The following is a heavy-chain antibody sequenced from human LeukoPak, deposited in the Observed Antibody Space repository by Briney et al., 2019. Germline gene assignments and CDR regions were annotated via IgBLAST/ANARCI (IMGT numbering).Heavy chain of an antibody. D-gene: IGHD2/OR15-2a*01. Sequence: GGSLRLSCAASGNYWMHWVRQVPGKGLVWVSHINSDGSWTSYADSVKGQFTISKDNAKNTVYLQMNSLRAEDTAVYYCVSFYETHWGRGTLVTVSS. CDR2: INSDGSWT. V-gene: IGHV3-74*01. CDR3: VSFYETH. CDR1: GNYW. J-gene: IGHJ4*02.